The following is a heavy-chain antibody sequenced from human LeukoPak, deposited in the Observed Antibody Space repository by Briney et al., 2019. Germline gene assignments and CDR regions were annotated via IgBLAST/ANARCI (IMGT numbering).Heavy chain of an antibody. CDR3: NAGLWFGESSDY. J-gene: IGHJ4*02. CDR2: ISGSGGST. Sequence: GGSLRLSCAVSGFTFSSNAMSWVRQAPGKGLEWVSAISGSGGSTYYADSVKGRFTISRDNSKNTLYLQMNSLRAEDTAVYYCNAGLWFGESSDYWGQGTLVTVSS. V-gene: IGHV3-23*01. D-gene: IGHD3-10*01. CDR1: GFTFSSNA.